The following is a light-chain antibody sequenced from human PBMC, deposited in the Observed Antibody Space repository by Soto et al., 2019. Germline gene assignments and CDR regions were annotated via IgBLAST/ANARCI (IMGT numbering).Light chain of an antibody. J-gene: IGKJ1*01. Sequence: EIVMTQSPAPPSVSPGERARLSCRASQSVSSNLAWYQQKPGQAPRLLIYGASTRATGIPARFSGSGSGTEFTLTISSLQSEDFAVYYCQQYNNWPRTFGQGTKVDI. CDR2: GAS. CDR1: QSVSSN. CDR3: QQYNNWPRT. V-gene: IGKV3-15*01.